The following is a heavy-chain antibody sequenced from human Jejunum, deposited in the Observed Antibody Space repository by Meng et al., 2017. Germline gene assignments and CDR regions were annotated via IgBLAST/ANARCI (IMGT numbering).Heavy chain of an antibody. CDR2: VNQDESEK. Sequence: GESLKISCIASGYWMSWVRQAPGKGLEWVANVNQDESEKYYMDSVKGRFTISRDNAKNSLYLQMNSLRAADTAMYYCVRDRGAGYFDSWGQRTLVTVSS. D-gene: IGHD3-10*01. V-gene: IGHV3-7*01. CDR1: GYW. CDR3: VRDRGAGYFDS. J-gene: IGHJ4*02.